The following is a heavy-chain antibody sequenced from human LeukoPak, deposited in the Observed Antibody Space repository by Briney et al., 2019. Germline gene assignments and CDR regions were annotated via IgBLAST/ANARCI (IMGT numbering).Heavy chain of an antibody. V-gene: IGHV4-30-4*01. CDR1: GGAVTRVNYS. D-gene: IGHD1-26*01. CDR2: IYYSYSN. J-gene: IGHJ4*02. CDR3: ARGGTDYSFLN. Sequence: SETLSLSCTASGGAVTRVNYSWSWIRQPQGTGLGWIGYIYYSYSNYYNPSLGSRVIIQVNTSKNQHRLKLSYVTYAHEAESYCARGGTDYSFLNWGQGTLVTVPS.